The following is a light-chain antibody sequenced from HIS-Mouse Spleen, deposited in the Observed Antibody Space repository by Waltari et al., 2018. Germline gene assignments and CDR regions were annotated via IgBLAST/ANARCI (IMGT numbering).Light chain of an antibody. V-gene: IGLV2-14*01. Sequence: QSALTQPASVSGSPGQSITISCTGTSRDVGGYNYVSWYQQHPGKAPKLMIYEVSHRPSGVSNRFSGSKSGNTASLTISGLQAEDEADYYCSSYTSSSTPYVFGTGTKVTVL. CDR2: EVS. J-gene: IGLJ1*01. CDR1: SRDVGGYNY. CDR3: SSYTSSSTPYV.